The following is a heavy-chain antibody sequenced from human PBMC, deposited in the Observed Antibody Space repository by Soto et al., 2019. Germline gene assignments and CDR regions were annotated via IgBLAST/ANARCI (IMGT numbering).Heavy chain of an antibody. V-gene: IGHV4-59*01. J-gene: IGHJ3*02. CDR1: GGSISSYY. Sequence: QVQLQESGPGLVKPSETLFLTCTVSGGSISSYYWSWIRQPPGKGLEWIGYIYTGGSINYNPSLRSRVTILVDTSKNQFSLRLTSVTAADTAVYYCARVDLGVYAFDTWGQGTMVTVSS. CDR3: ARVDLGVYAFDT. D-gene: IGHD2-8*01. CDR2: IYTGGSI.